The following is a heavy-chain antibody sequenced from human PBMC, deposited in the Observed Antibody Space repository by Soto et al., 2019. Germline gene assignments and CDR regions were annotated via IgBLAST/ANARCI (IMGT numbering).Heavy chain of an antibody. J-gene: IGHJ4*02. CDR2: ITYDGSDK. D-gene: IGHD2-15*01. V-gene: IGHV3-30*18. Sequence: QVQLVESGGGVVQPGSGRSLRLSCAAAGFTFNKDAMHWVRQAPGKGLEWVAVITYDGSDKYKWYAESVKGRFTISRDNSKNTLYLEMNSLRPEDTAVYYCVKDRGGSWMFDYWGQGTLVTVSS. CDR3: VKDRGGSWMFDY. CDR1: GFTFNKDA.